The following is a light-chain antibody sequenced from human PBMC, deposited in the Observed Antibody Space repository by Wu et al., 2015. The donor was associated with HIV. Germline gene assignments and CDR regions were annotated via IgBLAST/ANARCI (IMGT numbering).Light chain of an antibody. J-gene: IGKJ4*01. CDR3: QQYHSWPPLT. CDR1: QNITKY. V-gene: IGKV3-11*01. Sequence: VLTQSPGTLSLPSGERATLSCRASQNITKYLAWYQQRLGQPPRLLIYDVFNRATGIPVRFSGSGSATEFHLTISSMQSEDSAVYYCQQYHSWPPLTFGGGTKVEIK. CDR2: DVF.